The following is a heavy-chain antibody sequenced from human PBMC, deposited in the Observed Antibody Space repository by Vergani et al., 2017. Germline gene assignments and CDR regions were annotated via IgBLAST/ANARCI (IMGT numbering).Heavy chain of an antibody. CDR1: GFTVSSNY. CDR3: AKDDRCTMVRGVIFDY. D-gene: IGHD3-10*01. V-gene: IGHV3-23*04. CDR2: ISGSGGST. Sequence: EVQLVESGGGLVQPGGSLRLSCAASGFTVSSNYMSWVRQAPGKGLEWVSVISGSGGSTYYADSVKGRFTISRDNSKNTLYLQMNSLRAEDTAVYYCAKDDRCTMVRGVIFDYWGQGTLVTVSS. J-gene: IGHJ4*02.